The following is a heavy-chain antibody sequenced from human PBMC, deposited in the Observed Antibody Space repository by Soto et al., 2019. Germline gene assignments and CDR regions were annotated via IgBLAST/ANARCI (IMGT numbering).Heavy chain of an antibody. CDR1: GFTFSSYA. J-gene: IGHJ6*02. D-gene: IGHD2-2*01. CDR3: ARANSPSDIVVVPGGSLYYYCYGKDV. V-gene: IGHV3-30-3*01. Sequence: QVQLVESGGGVVQPGGSLRLSCAASGFTFSSYAMHWVRQAPGKGLEWVAFISYDGSNKYYADSVKGRFTISRDNSKNTLYQQMNSLRVQDTAVYYWARANSPSDIVVVPGGSLYYYCYGKDVWGQGTTVTVSS. CDR2: ISYDGSNK.